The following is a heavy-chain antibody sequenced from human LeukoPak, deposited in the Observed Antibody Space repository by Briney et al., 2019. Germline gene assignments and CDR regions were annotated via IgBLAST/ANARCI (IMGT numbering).Heavy chain of an antibody. J-gene: IGHJ4*02. Sequence: SETLSLTCTVSGGSISSGSYYWSWIRQPAGKGLEWIGRIHTSGGTDYKPSLKSRVTISVDTSKNQFSLKLGSVTAADTAVYYCAIRCSRTSCYTGLDYWGQGTLVTVSS. CDR3: AIRCSRTSCYTGLDY. CDR2: IHTSGGT. CDR1: GGSISSGSYY. V-gene: IGHV4-61*02. D-gene: IGHD2-2*02.